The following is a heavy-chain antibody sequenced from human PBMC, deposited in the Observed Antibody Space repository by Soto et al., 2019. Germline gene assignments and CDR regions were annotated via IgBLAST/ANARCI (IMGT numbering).Heavy chain of an antibody. D-gene: IGHD6-13*01. V-gene: IGHV3-23*01. CDR3: AKVRIAAAGRFYGGHAYYYGMDV. Sequence: EVQLLESGGGLVQPGGSLRLSCAASGFTFSSYAMSWVRQAPGKGLEWVSAISGSGGSTYYADSVKGRFTISRDNSKNTLYLQMNSLRAEDTAVYYCAKVRIAAAGRFYGGHAYYYGMDVWGQGTTVTVSS. CDR2: ISGSGGST. CDR1: GFTFSSYA. J-gene: IGHJ6*02.